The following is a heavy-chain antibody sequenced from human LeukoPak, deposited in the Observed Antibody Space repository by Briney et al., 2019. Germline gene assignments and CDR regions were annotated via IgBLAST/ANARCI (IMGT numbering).Heavy chain of an antibody. CDR3: ARYSGYDSSFDY. J-gene: IGHJ4*02. V-gene: IGHV4-59*01. Sequence: SETLSLTRTVSDGSISSYYWSWIRQPPGKGLEWIGYIYYSGSTNYNPSLKRRVTISVDTSKNQFSLKLTSVTAADTAVYYCARYSGYDSSFDYWGQGTLVTVSS. CDR1: DGSISSYY. CDR2: IYYSGST. D-gene: IGHD5-12*01.